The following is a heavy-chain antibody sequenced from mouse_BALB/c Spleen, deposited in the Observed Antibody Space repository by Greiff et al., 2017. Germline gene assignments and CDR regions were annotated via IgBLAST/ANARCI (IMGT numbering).Heavy chain of an antibody. Sequence: QVQLQQSGPGLVAPSQSLSITCTVSGFSLTSYDISWIRQPPGKGLEWLGVIWTGGGTNYNSAFMSRLSISKDNSKSQVFLKMNSLQTDDTAIYYCVRGGGIYYYGSSDDYYAMDYWGQGTSVTVSS. V-gene: IGHV2-9-2*01. J-gene: IGHJ4*01. CDR2: IWTGGGT. CDR1: GFSLTSYD. D-gene: IGHD1-1*01. CDR3: VRGGGIYYYGSSDDYYAMDY.